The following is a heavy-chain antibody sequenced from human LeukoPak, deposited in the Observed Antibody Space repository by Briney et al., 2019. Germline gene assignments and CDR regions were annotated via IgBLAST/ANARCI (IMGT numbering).Heavy chain of an antibody. J-gene: IGHJ6*03. V-gene: IGHV3-48*01. CDR2: ISSSSSTI. D-gene: IGHD4-17*01. CDR1: GFTFSSYS. CDR3: AKDRAVTTSYYYYMDV. Sequence: PGGSLRLSCAASGFTFSSYSMNWVRQAPGKGLEWVSYISSSSSTIYYADSVKGRFTISRDNAKNSLYLQMNSLRAEDTAVYYCAKDRAVTTSYYYYMDVWGKGTTVTVSS.